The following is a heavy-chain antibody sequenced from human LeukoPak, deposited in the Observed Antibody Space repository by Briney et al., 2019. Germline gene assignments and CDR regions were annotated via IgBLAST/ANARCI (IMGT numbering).Heavy chain of an antibody. CDR3: ARRSHCSSTSRPRGLYYYYYMDV. Sequence: PSETLSLTCTVSGGSISSSSCYWGWIRQPPGKGLEWIGSIYYSGSTYYNPSLKSRVTISVDTSKNQFSLKLSSVTAADTAVYYCARRSHCSSTSRPRGLYYYYYMDVWGKGTTVTVSS. D-gene: IGHD2-2*01. V-gene: IGHV4-39*01. CDR1: GGSISSSSCY. CDR2: IYYSGST. J-gene: IGHJ6*03.